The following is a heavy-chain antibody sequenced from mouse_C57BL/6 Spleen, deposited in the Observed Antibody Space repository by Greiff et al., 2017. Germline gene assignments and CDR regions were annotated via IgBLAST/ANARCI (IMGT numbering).Heavy chain of an antibody. D-gene: IGHD1-1*01. V-gene: IGHV1-69*01. J-gene: IGHJ2*01. CDR1: GYTFTSYW. CDR2: IDPSDSYT. Sequence: QVQLQQPGAELVMPGASVKLSCKASGYTFTSYWMHWVKQRPGQGLEWIGEIDPSDSYTNYTQKFKGKSTLTVDKSSSTAYMQLSSLTSEDSAVYYCARGNYEGYFDYWGQGTTLTVSS. CDR3: ARGNYEGYFDY.